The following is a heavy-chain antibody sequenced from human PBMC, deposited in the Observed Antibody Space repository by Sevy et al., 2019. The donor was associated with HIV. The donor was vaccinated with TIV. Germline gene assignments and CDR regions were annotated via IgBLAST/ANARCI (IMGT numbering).Heavy chain of an antibody. CDR2: ISYDGSNK. CDR3: AKERGMWKLHATSFDY. V-gene: IGHV3-30*18. CDR1: GFTFSSYG. Sequence: GGSLRLSCAASGFTFSSYGMHWVRQAPGKGLEWVAVISYDGSNKDYADSVKGRFTISRDNSKNTLYLQMNSLRAEDTAVYYCAKERGMWKLHATSFDYWGQGTLVTVSS. J-gene: IGHJ4*02. D-gene: IGHD1-1*01.